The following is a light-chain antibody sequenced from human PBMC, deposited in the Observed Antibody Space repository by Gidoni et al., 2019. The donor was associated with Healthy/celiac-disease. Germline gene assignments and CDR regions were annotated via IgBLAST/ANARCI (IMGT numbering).Light chain of an antibody. CDR1: QSLSSY. J-gene: IGKJ3*01. Sequence: EIVLTQSPATLFLSPGERATLSCRASQSLSSYLAWYQQKPGQDHRLLIYDASNMATGIPARVSGSGSGTDFTLTISSLEPEDFAVYYCQQRSNWPPLFTFGPGTKVDIK. CDR2: DAS. CDR3: QQRSNWPPLFT. V-gene: IGKV3-11*01.